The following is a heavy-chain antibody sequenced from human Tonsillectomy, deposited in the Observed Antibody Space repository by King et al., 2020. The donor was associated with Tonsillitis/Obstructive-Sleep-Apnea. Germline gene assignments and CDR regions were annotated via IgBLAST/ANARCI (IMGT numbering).Heavy chain of an antibody. V-gene: IGHV3-7*04. J-gene: IGHJ4*02. CDR2: IKQDVREK. D-gene: IGHD5-12*01. CDR1: GFSFGNYW. CDR3: ARGTYDGYDHFDY. Sequence: VQLVESGGGLVQPGGSLRVSCAASGFSFGNYWMNLVRQAPGKGLEWVSNIKQDVREKYYVDSVKGRFTISRDTAKNSLYLPMNSLRAEDSALYYCARGTYDGYDHFDYWGQGTLVTVSS.